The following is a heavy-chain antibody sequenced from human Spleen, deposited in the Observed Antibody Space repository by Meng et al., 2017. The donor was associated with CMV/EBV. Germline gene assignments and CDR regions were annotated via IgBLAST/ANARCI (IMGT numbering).Heavy chain of an antibody. D-gene: IGHD3-16*01. J-gene: IGHJ6*02. CDR3: SWGFRMDV. CDR2: IYSGGST. CDR1: GFSVSSNY. Sequence: GESLKISCAASGFSVSSNYMAWVRQAPGKGLEWVSVIYSGGSTYYADSVKGRFTISRDNSKNSVYLQMNSLRVEDTAAYYCSWGFRMDVWGQGTTVTVSS. V-gene: IGHV3-66*01.